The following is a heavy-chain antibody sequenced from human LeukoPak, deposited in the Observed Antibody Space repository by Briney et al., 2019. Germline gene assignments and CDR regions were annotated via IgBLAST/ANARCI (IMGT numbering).Heavy chain of an antibody. CDR2: ISGSGGST. Sequence: GGSLRLSCAASGFTFSSYTMHWVRQAPGKGLEWVSAISGSGGSTYYADSVKGRFTISRDNSKNTLYLQMNSLRAEDTAVYYCAKDFYYDSSGYNDYWGQGTLVTVSS. V-gene: IGHV3-23*01. D-gene: IGHD3-22*01. CDR3: AKDFYYDSSGYNDY. J-gene: IGHJ4*02. CDR1: GFTFSSYT.